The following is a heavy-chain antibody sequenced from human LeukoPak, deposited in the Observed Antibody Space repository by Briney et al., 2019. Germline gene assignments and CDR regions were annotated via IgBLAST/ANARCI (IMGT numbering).Heavy chain of an antibody. V-gene: IGHV3-11*04. Sequence: PGGSLRLSCAASGFTLSDYNMRWIRQAPGKGLEWVSSISRSGSTKYYADSVKGRFTISRDNAKNSLYLQMNSLRAEDTAVYYCARVETNCSGGSCYSFSYYYYYYMDVWGKGTTVTVSS. CDR1: GFTLSDYN. CDR2: ISRSGSTK. CDR3: ARVETNCSGGSCYSFSYYYYYYMDV. D-gene: IGHD2-15*01. J-gene: IGHJ6*03.